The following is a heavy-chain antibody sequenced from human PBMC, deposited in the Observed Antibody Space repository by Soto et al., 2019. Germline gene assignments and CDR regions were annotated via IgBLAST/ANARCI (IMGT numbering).Heavy chain of an antibody. D-gene: IGHD3-9*01. Sequence: HITLKESGPTLVRPTQTLALTCAFSGFSLSTSGVGVGWILQPPGKALEWLAVIYWDDSKHYSPSLRSSLPITKDTSKNQVVLTMTNLDPMDTVTYDCAHKGPEDWPLDYWGQGTLVTVSS. J-gene: IGHJ4*02. CDR3: AHKGPEDWPLDY. V-gene: IGHV2-5*02. CDR1: GFSLSTSGVG. CDR2: IYWDDSK.